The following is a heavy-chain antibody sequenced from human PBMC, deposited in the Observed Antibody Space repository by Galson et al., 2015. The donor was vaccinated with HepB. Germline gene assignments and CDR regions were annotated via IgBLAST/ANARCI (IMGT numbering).Heavy chain of an antibody. V-gene: IGHV1-69*02. CDR2: IIPILGIA. D-gene: IGHD4-23*01. J-gene: IGHJ4*02. CDR1: GGTFSSYT. Sequence: SVKVSCKASGGTFSSYTISWVRQAPGQGLEWMGRIIPILGIANYAQKFQGRVTITADKSTSTAYMELSSLRSEDTAVYYCARLRDYGGNLFDYWGQGTLVTVSS. CDR3: ARLRDYGGNLFDY.